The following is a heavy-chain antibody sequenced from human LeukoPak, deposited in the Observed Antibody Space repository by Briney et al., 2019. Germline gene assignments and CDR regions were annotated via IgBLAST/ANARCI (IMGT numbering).Heavy chain of an antibody. D-gene: IGHD3-22*01. J-gene: IGHJ3*02. Sequence: GGSLRLSCAASGFTFSSYAMHWVRQAPGKGLEYVSAISSNGGATYYANSVKGRFTISRDNSKNTLYLQMGSLRAEDTAVYYCARFYSSGSFGAFDIWGQGTMVTVSS. V-gene: IGHV3-64*01. CDR1: GFTFSSYA. CDR3: ARFYSSGSFGAFDI. CDR2: ISSNGGAT.